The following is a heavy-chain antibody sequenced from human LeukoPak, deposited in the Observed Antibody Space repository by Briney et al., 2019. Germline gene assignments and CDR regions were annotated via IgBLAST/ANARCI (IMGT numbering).Heavy chain of an antibody. CDR1: GGSISSGNYY. D-gene: IGHD1-26*01. J-gene: IGHJ4*02. CDR3: ARGQEEWELLRRAVHYDY. Sequence: SETLSLTCTVSGGSISSGNYYWSWIRQPPGKGLEWIGEINHSGSTNYNPSLKTRVTISVDPSKNQFSLRLSSVTAADTAVYYCARGQEEWELLRRAVHYDYWGLGTLVTVSS. CDR2: INHSGST. V-gene: IGHV4-39*07.